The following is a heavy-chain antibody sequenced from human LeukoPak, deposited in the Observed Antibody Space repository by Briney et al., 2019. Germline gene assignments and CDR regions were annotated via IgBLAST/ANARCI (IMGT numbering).Heavy chain of an antibody. V-gene: IGHV3-11*01. Sequence: GGSLRLSCAASGFTFSDYYMTWIRQAPGKGLEWVSYISKSGSIIYYADSVKGRFTISRDNAENSLFLQMNSLRAEDTAFYYCAKGVRGYAYGARFDYWGQGTLVTVSS. CDR1: GFTFSDYY. D-gene: IGHD4/OR15-4a*01. CDR2: ISKSGSII. J-gene: IGHJ4*02. CDR3: AKGVRGYAYGARFDY.